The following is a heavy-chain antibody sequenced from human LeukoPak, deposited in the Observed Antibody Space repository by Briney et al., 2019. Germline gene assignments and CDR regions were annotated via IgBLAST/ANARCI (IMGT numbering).Heavy chain of an antibody. Sequence: SETLSLTCAVYGGSFSGYYWSWIRQPPGKGLEWIGEINHSGSTNYNPSLKSRVTISVDTSKNQFSLKLSSVTAADTAVYYCARGFSIYVVVAAKWFDPWGQGTLVTVSS. J-gene: IGHJ5*02. CDR3: ARGFSIYVVVAAKWFDP. CDR1: GGSFSGYY. V-gene: IGHV4-34*01. D-gene: IGHD2-15*01. CDR2: INHSGST.